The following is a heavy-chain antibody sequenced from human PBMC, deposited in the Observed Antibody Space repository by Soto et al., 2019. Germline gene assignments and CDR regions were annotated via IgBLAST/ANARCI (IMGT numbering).Heavy chain of an antibody. CDR1: GFTFSSYG. V-gene: IGHV3-33*01. CDR2: IWYDGSNK. J-gene: IGHJ6*02. CDR3: ARDRAEGVVAIQGGDYYYGMDV. D-gene: IGHD3-22*01. Sequence: GGSLRLSCAASGFTFSSYGMHWARQAPGKGLEWVAVIWYDGSNKYYADSVKGRFTISRDNSKNTLYLQMNSLRAEDTAVYYCARDRAEGVVAIQGGDYYYGMDVWGQGTTVTVSS.